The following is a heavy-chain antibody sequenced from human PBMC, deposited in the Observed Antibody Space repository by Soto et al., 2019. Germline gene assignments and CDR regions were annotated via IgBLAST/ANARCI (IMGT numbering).Heavy chain of an antibody. CDR2: ITSGGGST. CDR3: ARDGLGGGLYHLDY. D-gene: IGHD2-8*01. J-gene: IGHJ4*02. CDR1: GITFNDYA. V-gene: IGHV3-23*01. Sequence: PGGSLRLSCVASGITFNDYAMTWVRQAPGKGLEWVSGITSGGGSTSYADSVKGRFTISRDNSKNTLYLQMNSLRAEDTAVYYCARDGLGGGLYHLDYWGQGTLVTVYS.